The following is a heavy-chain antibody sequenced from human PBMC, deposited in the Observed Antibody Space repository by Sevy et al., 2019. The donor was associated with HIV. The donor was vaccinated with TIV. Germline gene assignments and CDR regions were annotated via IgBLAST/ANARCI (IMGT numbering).Heavy chain of an antibody. V-gene: IGHV1-2*02. CDR2: INPNSGGT. J-gene: IGHJ6*02. CDR1: GYTFTGYY. Sequence: ASVKVSCKASGYTFTGYYMHWVRQAPGQGLEWMGWINPNSGGTNYAQKFQGRVTMTRDTSISTAYMELSRLRSDDTAGYYCARVTIFGVVRYGMDVWGQGTTVTVSS. D-gene: IGHD3-3*01. CDR3: ARVTIFGVVRYGMDV.